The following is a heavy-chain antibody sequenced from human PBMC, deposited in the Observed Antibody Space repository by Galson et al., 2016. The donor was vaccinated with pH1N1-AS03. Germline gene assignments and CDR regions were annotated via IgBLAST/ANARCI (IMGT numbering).Heavy chain of an antibody. J-gene: IGHJ4*02. CDR2: IWYDGSNK. V-gene: IGHV3-33*08. D-gene: IGHD3-10*01. CDR3: ARGRGYGQYYFDY. Sequence: SLRLSCAASGFTFSNFGMHCVLQAPGKGLEWVAVIWYDGSNKYYADSVKGRFTISRDNTKNTLYLQMNSLRVEDTAVYFCARGRGYGQYYFDYWGQGTLVTVSS. CDR1: GFTFSNFG.